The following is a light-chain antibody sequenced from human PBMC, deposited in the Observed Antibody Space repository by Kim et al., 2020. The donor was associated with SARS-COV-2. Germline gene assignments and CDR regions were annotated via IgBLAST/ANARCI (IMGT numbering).Light chain of an antibody. CDR3: QAWDSSTWV. CDR1: KLGDKY. Sequence: SVSPGQTASITCSGHKLGDKYACWYQQRPGQSPVLVIHRDNKRPSGIPERFSGSNSGNAAALTIGGTQALDEADYCCQAWDSSTWVFGGGTQLTVL. V-gene: IGLV3-1*01. CDR2: RDN. J-gene: IGLJ3*02.